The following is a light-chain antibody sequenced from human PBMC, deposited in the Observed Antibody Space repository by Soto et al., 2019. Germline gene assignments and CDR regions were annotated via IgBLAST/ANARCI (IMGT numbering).Light chain of an antibody. Sequence: EIVLTQSPGTLSLSPGERATLSCRASQSVSSSYLAWYQQKPGQAPTLLIYGASSRATGIPDRFSGSGSGTDFTLTISRLEPEDFAVYYCQQFATSPCTFGPGTKVDIK. CDR1: QSVSSSY. CDR2: GAS. V-gene: IGKV3-20*01. CDR3: QQFATSPCT. J-gene: IGKJ3*01.